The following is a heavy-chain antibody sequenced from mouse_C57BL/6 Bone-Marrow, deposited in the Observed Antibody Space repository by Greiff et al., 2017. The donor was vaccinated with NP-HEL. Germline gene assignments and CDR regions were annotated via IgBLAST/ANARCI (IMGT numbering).Heavy chain of an antibody. Sequence: EVQLVESEGGLVQPGSSMKLSCTASGFTFSDYYMAWVRQVPEKGLEWVANINYDGSSTYYLDSLKSRFIISRDTAKNILYLQMSSLKSEDTATYYCAREDYYGDAMDYWGQGTSVTVSS. CDR2: INYDGSST. CDR3: AREDYYGDAMDY. V-gene: IGHV5-16*01. CDR1: GFTFSDYY. J-gene: IGHJ4*01. D-gene: IGHD2-1*01.